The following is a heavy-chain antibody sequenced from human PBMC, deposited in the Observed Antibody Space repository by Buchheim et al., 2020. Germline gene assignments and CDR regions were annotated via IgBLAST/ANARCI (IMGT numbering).Heavy chain of an antibody. V-gene: IGHV4-61*01. CDR3: ARELDYYGSGLKYHYYGLDV. CDR1: GASVSSGSYY. Sequence: QVQLQESGPGLVKPSETLSLTCTVSGASVSSGSYYWSWIRQPPGKALEWIGYIYYGGTTNYRPSLKSRATISVDTSKNQFSLRLSSVTAADTAEYYCARELDYYGSGLKYHYYGLDVWGQGTT. CDR2: IYYGGTT. D-gene: IGHD3-10*01. J-gene: IGHJ6*02.